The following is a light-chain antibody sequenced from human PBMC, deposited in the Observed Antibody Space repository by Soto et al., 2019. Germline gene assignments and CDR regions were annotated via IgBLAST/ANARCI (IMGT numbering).Light chain of an antibody. CDR2: EDN. V-gene: IGLV2-23*01. J-gene: IGLJ2*01. CDR1: SSDVGSYNL. Sequence: QSVLTQPASVSGSPGQSITISCTGTSSDVGSYNLVSWYQQHPGKAPKFMIYEDNKRPSGVSNRFSGSKSGNTASLTISGLQAEDEADYYCCSYVGSNTLVFGGGTKLTV. CDR3: CSYVGSNTLV.